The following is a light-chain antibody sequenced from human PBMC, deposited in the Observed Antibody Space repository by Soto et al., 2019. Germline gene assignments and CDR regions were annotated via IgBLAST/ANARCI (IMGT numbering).Light chain of an antibody. CDR3: QQYNNWPPKYT. J-gene: IGKJ2*01. V-gene: IGKV3-15*01. Sequence: EIVMTQSPATLSVSPGERVTLSCRASQSVSSNLAWYQQKPGQAPRLLIYGASTRATGIPVRFSGSGSGTEFTLTISSLQSEDCAVYYCQQYNNWPPKYTFGQGTKLEIK. CDR2: GAS. CDR1: QSVSSN.